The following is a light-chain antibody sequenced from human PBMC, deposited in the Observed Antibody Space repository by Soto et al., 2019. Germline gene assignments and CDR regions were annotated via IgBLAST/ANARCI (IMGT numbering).Light chain of an antibody. Sequence: DIQMTQSPSSLSASVGDRVTITCLASQSISSYLNWYQQKPGKAPKLLIYAASSLQSGVPSRFSGSGSGTDSTLTISSLQPEDFATYYCQQSYSTLWTFGQGTKVDVK. V-gene: IGKV1-39*01. CDR1: QSISSY. J-gene: IGKJ1*01. CDR3: QQSYSTLWT. CDR2: AAS.